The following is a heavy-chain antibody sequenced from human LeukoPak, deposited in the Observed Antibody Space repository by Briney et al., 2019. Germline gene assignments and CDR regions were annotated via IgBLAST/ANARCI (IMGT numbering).Heavy chain of an antibody. J-gene: IGHJ6*03. Sequence: SETLSLTCTVSGYSISSGYYWGWIRQPPGKGLEWTGSIDHSGSTYYNPSLKSRITISVDTSKNQFSLKLSSVTAADTAVYYCARGRSSWAYYYYYYMDVWGKGTTVTISS. CDR1: GYSISSGYY. CDR2: IDHSGST. D-gene: IGHD7-27*01. V-gene: IGHV4-38-2*02. CDR3: ARGRSSWAYYYYYYMDV.